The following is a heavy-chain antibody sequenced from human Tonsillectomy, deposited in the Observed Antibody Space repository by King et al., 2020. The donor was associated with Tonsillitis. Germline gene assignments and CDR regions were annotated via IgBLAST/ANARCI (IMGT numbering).Heavy chain of an antibody. J-gene: IGHJ4*02. Sequence: VQLVESGGGLVQPGGSLRLSCAASGFTFSSYAVSWVRQAPGKGLEWVSTIHDNGGSTHYADSVKGRFTISRDNSKNTLYHQMNSPRAEDTAVYYCAKDSLGSNFDYWGQGTLVTVSS. V-gene: IGHV3-23*04. CDR3: AKDSLGSNFDY. CDR2: IHDNGGST. CDR1: GFTFSSYA. D-gene: IGHD7-27*01.